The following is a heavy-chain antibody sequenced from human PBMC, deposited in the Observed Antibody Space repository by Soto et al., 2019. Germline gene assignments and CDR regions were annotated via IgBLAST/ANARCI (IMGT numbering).Heavy chain of an antibody. CDR2: IYTVGST. V-gene: IGHV4-4*07. CDR1: GGSLNNYY. CDR3: ARSQITHSYDQFDS. J-gene: IGHJ4*02. Sequence: PSETLSLTCTVSGGSLNNYYWSWIRQPAGKGLEWIGRIYTVGSTNYNPSLKSRVTMSIDTSKNQFSLRLTSVTAADTAVYYCARSQITHSYDQFDSWGQGSLVTVSS. D-gene: IGHD3-16*01.